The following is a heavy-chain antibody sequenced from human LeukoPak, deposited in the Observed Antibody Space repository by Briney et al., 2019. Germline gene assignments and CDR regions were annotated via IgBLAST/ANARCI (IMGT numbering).Heavy chain of an antibody. CDR2: ISYDGSNK. J-gene: IGHJ4*02. V-gene: IGHV3-30*03. Sequence: PGGSLRLSCAASGFTFSSYGMHWVRQAPGKGLEWVAVISYDGSNKYYADSVKGRFTISRDNSKNTLYLQMNSLRAEDTAVYYCARGAVTRYYFDYWGQGTLVTVSS. CDR3: ARGAVTRYYFDY. CDR1: GFTFSSYG. D-gene: IGHD4-11*01.